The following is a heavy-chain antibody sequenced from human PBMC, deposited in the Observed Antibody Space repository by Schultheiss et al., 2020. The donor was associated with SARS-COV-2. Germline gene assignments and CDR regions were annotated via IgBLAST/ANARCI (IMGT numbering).Heavy chain of an antibody. CDR1: GYTFTGYY. J-gene: IGHJ4*02. CDR3: ARVNTAMVTWDY. V-gene: IGHV1-2*02. D-gene: IGHD5-18*01. Sequence: ASVKVSCKASGYTFTGYYMHWVRQAPGQGLEWMGWINPNSGGTNYAQKFQGRVTMTRNTSISTAYMELSSLRSEDTAVYYCARVNTAMVTWDYWGQGTLVTVSS. CDR2: INPNSGGT.